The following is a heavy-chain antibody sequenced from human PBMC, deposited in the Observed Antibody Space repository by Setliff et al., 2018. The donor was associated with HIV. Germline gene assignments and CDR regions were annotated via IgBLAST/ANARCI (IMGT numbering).Heavy chain of an antibody. V-gene: IGHV4-38-2*01. J-gene: IGHJ4*02. CDR1: GYSIVKGYY. Sequence: SETLSLTCDVSGYSIVKGYYWGWIRQPPGKGLEWIGSVYRSGTTDFNPSLERRVTMSVDMSKNRFSLTLNSVTAADTAIYYCARLSHYYGTTEYTFDFWGQGTLVTVSS. CDR3: ARLSHYYGTTEYTFDF. CDR2: VYRSGTT. D-gene: IGHD3-10*01.